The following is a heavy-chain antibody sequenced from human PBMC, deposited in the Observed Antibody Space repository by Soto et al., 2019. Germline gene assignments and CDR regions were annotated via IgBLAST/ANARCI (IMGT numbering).Heavy chain of an antibody. J-gene: IGHJ4*02. V-gene: IGHV3-74*01. D-gene: IGHD3-16*01. CDR2: INSDGSTT. Sequence: VQLVESGGGLVQPGESLRLSCAASGFTFSDYWMHWVRQAPGKGLVWVSRINSDGSTTTYADSVKGRFTISRDNAKNTVYLQMNSLRAEDTAVYYCARGGTRAHEYWGQGTLVTVSS. CDR1: GFTFSDYW. CDR3: ARGGTRAHEY.